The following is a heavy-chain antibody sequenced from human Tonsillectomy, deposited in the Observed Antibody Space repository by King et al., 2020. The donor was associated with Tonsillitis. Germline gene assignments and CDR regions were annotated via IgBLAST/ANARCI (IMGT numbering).Heavy chain of an antibody. CDR1: GFTFSSYT. D-gene: IGHD5-18*01. V-gene: IGHV3-21*01. J-gene: IGHJ3*02. Sequence: VQLVESGGGLVKPGGSLRLSCAASGFTFSSYTMSWVRQAPGKGLEWVSSISGSRNYRHYADSVKGRFTVSRDNAKNSLCLQMNSLRAEDTAVYYCARCPVNTAMPHAFDIWGLGTLVTVSS. CDR3: ARCPVNTAMPHAFDI. CDR2: ISGSRNYR.